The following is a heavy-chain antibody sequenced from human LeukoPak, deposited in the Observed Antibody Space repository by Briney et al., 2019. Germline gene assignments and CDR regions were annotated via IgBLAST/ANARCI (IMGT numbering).Heavy chain of an antibody. Sequence: SETLSLTCTVSGGSISSGGYYWSWIRQHPGKGLEWIGYIFHSEITSYNPSLKSRATISVDTSKNQFSLKLSSVTAADTAVYYCARGPRSSGWTFDYWGQGTLVTVSS. D-gene: IGHD6-19*01. V-gene: IGHV4-31*03. CDR3: ARGPRSSGWTFDY. J-gene: IGHJ4*02. CDR2: IFHSEIT. CDR1: GGSISSGGYY.